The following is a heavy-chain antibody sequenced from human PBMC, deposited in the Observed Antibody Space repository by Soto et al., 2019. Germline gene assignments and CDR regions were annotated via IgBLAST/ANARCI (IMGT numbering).Heavy chain of an antibody. CDR3: TREGS. CDR1: GFIFSDYS. J-gene: IGHJ4*02. Sequence: EVQLVESGGGLVQPGGSLRLACAASGFIFSDYSMNWVRQFPGKGLEWIAYIDGGSSAIHYTDSVKGRFTISRDNARNSLYLQMNSLRDEDTAVYYCTREGSWGRGTHVTVSS. CDR2: IDGGSSAI. V-gene: IGHV3-48*02.